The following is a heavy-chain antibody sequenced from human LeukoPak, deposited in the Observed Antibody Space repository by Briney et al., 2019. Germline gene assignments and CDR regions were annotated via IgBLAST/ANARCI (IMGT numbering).Heavy chain of an antibody. D-gene: IGHD4-17*01. CDR1: GFTFSSYA. V-gene: IGHV3-66*04. CDR3: ARRYGDSY. J-gene: IGHJ4*02. Sequence: GGSLRLSCAASGFTFSSYAMSWVRQAPGKGLEGVSVIYSGGSTYYADSVKGRFTISRDNSKNTLYLQMNSLRAEDTAVYYCARRYGDSYWGQGTLVTVSS. CDR2: IYSGGST.